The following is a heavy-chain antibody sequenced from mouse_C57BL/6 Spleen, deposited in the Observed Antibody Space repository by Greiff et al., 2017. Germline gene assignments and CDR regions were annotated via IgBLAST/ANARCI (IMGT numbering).Heavy chain of an antibody. CDR3: ARRWVDY. J-gene: IGHJ2*01. V-gene: IGHV1-85*01. Sequence: VHLVESGPELVKPGASVKLSCKASGYTFTSYDINWVKQRPGQGLEWIGWIHPRDGSTKYNEKFKGKATLTVDTSSSTAYMELHSLTSEDSAVYFCARRWVDYWGQGTTLTVSS. CDR2: IHPRDGST. CDR1: GYTFTSYD. D-gene: IGHD2-3*01.